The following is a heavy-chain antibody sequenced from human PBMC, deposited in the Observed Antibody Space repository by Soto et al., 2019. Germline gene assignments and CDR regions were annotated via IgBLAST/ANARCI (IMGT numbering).Heavy chain of an antibody. CDR2: IYYSGST. J-gene: IGHJ6*03. Sequence: KTSETLSLTCTVSGGSISSGDYYWSWIRQPPGKGLEWIGYIYYSGSTYYNPSLKSRVTISVDTSKNQFSLKLSSVTAADTAVYYCARAVYDFWSGYRYMDVWGQGTTVTVS. CDR3: ARAVYDFWSGYRYMDV. D-gene: IGHD3-3*01. V-gene: IGHV4-30-4*01. CDR1: GGSISSGDYY.